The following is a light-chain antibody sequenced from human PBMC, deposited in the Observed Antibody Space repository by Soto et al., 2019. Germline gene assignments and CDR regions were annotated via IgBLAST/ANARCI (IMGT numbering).Light chain of an antibody. J-gene: IGKJ5*01. CDR1: QGLVSSDGNTY. V-gene: IGKV2-30*01. Sequence: DVVMTQSPLSLPVSLGRPASISCRSSQGLVSSDGNTYLNWFQQRPGQSPRRLIYKVSNRDSGGPDRFTGSGVGNDFTLNISRVEAEDVGLYFFMQHTPWPPITFGQGNRLEIK. CDR3: MQHTPWPPIT. CDR2: KVS.